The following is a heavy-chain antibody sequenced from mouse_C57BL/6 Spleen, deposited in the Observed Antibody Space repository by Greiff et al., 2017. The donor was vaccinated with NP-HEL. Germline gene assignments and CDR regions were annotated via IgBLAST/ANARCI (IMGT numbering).Heavy chain of an antibody. CDR1: GYTFTSYG. CDR2: IYPRSGNT. V-gene: IGHV1-81*01. J-gene: IGHJ4*01. D-gene: IGHD2-3*01. Sequence: VQLQQSGAELARPGASVKLSCKASGYTFTSYGISWVKQRTGQGLEWIGEIYPRSGNTYYNEKFKGKATLTADKSSSTAYMELRSLTSEDSAVYFCARLAMEDGYYVSFNYAMDYWGQGTSVTVSS. CDR3: ARLAMEDGYYVSFNYAMDY.